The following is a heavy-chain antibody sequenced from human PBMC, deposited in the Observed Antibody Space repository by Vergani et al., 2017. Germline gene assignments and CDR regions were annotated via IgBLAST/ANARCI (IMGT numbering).Heavy chain of an antibody. CDR2: IIPILGIA. Sequence: VQLLESGGGLVQPGASVKVSCKASGGTFSSYAISWVRQAPGQGLEWMGRIIPILGIANYAQKFQGRVTITADKSTSTAYMELSSLRSEDTAVYYCARDKYDFWSGYQYYYYGMDVWGQGTTVTVSS. CDR1: GGTFSSYA. V-gene: IGHV1-69*09. D-gene: IGHD3-3*01. J-gene: IGHJ6*02. CDR3: ARDKYDFWSGYQYYYYGMDV.